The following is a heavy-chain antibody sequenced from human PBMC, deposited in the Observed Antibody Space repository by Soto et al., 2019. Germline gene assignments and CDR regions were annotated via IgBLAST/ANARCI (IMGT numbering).Heavy chain of an antibody. CDR3: AKEFSVGPKIDAFDI. J-gene: IGHJ3*02. V-gene: IGHV3-23*01. CDR1: GFTFSSYA. Sequence: GGSLRLSCAASGFTFSSYAMSWVRQAPGKGLEWVSAISGSGGSTYDADSVKGRCTISRDNSKNTLYLQMNSLRAEDTAVYYCAKEFSVGPKIDAFDIWGQGRMVTVSS. D-gene: IGHD1-26*01. CDR2: ISGSGGST.